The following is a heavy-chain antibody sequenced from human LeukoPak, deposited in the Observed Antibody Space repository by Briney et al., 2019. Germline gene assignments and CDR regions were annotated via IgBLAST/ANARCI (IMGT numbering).Heavy chain of an antibody. CDR3: ARDSGRDGYNYDDAFDI. D-gene: IGHD5-24*01. J-gene: IGHJ3*02. Sequence: GGSLRLSCAASGFTFTSYWMHWVRQAPGKGLEWVSSISSSSSYIYYADSVKGRFTISRDNAKNSLYLQMNSLRAEDTAVYYCARDSGRDGYNYDDAFDIWGQGTMVTVSS. CDR1: GFTFTSYW. V-gene: IGHV3-21*01. CDR2: ISSSSSYI.